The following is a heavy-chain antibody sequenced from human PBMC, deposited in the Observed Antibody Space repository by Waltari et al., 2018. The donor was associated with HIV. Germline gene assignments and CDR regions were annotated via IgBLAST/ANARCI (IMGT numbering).Heavy chain of an antibody. CDR1: GFHFSRSS. CDR2: ITSGSYM. D-gene: IGHD5-18*01. V-gene: IGHV3-21*01. CDR3: ARQGGSYGPDWYFDL. Sequence: EVQLLVSGGGLVTPGGSLRLSCADSGFHFSRSSMNGVRQALVKGLEWVSSITSGSYMFYVDAVKGRFTIFRDKTKTSLYLQMNSMRAEDTAVYYCARQGGSYGPDWYFDLWGRGTLVTVSS. J-gene: IGHJ2*01.